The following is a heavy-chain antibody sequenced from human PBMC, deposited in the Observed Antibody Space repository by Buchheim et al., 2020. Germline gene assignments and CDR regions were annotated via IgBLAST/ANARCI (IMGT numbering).Heavy chain of an antibody. Sequence: QVQLQESGPGLVKPSGTLSLPCAVSGGSISSAYWWNWVRQPPGKGLEWLGEIYHSGSTNYNPSLKSRVTISVDTSKSQFSLRLTSVTAADTAVYYCAKVTSGSPSLGCWGQGTL. CDR3: AKVTSGSPSLGC. CDR1: GGSISSAYW. D-gene: IGHD3-10*01. V-gene: IGHV4-4*02. J-gene: IGHJ4*02. CDR2: IYHSGST.